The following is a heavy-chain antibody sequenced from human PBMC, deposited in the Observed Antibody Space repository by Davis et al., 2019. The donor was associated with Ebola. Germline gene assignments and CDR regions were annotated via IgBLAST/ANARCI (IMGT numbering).Heavy chain of an antibody. CDR2: IYYSGST. J-gene: IGHJ6*02. CDR1: GGSISSYY. Sequence: MPSETLSLTCTVSGGSISSYYWSWIRQPPGKGLEWIGYIYYSGSTNYNPSLKSRVTISVDKSKTQFSLKLSSVTAADTAVYYCARAGGGGDYGMDVWGQGTTVTVSS. D-gene: IGHD3-16*01. CDR3: ARAGGGGDYGMDV. V-gene: IGHV4-59*12.